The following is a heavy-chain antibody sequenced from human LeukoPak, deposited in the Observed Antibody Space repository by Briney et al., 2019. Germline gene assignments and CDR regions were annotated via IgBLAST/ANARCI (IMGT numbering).Heavy chain of an antibody. CDR2: VYSSGSV. D-gene: IGHD1-20*01. CDR3: ARVRYNWNRDFDY. CDR1: GGSIAIRNYY. V-gene: IGHV4-39*07. J-gene: IGHJ4*02. Sequence: SETLSLTCAVSGGSIAIRNYYWAWIRQSPGRGLEWLGSVYSSGSVYYNPSLKSRVTMSVDTSKNQFSLKLSSVTAADTAVYYCARVRYNWNRDFDYWGQGTLVTVSS.